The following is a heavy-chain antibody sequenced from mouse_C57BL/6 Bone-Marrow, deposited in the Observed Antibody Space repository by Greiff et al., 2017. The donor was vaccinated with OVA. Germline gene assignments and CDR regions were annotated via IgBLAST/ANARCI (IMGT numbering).Heavy chain of an antibody. CDR1: GFNFSGYA. V-gene: IGHV5-4*03. J-gene: IGHJ2*01. CDR3: ARGGITGPHY. D-gene: IGHD1-1*02. Sequence: EVKVVESGGDLVKPGGSLKLSCAASGFNFSGYAMSWVSQTPEKRLEWVATISDGGSYTYHPDNVKGRFTISRDNANNNLYLQMSHLKSEDTAMYYCARGGITGPHYWGQGTTLTVSS. CDR2: ISDGGSYT.